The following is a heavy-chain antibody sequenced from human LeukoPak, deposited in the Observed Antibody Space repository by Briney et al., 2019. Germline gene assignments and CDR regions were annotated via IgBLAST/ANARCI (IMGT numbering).Heavy chain of an antibody. CDR2: IIPIFGTA. CDR1: GGTFSSYA. CDR3: ARVGYCSSTSCYRAWFDP. Sequence: ASVKVSCKASGGTFSSYAISWVRQAPGQGLEWMGGIIPIFGTANYAQKLQGRVTMTTDTSTSTAYMELRSLRSDDTAVYYCARVGYCSSTSCYRAWFDPWGQGTLVTVSS. V-gene: IGHV1-69*05. D-gene: IGHD2-2*02. J-gene: IGHJ5*02.